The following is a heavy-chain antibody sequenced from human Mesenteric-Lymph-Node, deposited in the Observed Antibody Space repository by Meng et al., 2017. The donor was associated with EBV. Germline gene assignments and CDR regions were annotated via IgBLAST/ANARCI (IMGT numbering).Heavy chain of an antibody. Sequence: GQLVESWGGLAKPGSSLRLSCAASGFSFSDYYMSWVRQSPGKGLEWLAYISGSSTVIYYTASVRGRFTISRDNAQKSLYLQMNTLRAEDTAVYYCARGVDLSGWYYVDCFDYWGQGTLVTVSS. CDR3: ARGVDLSGWYYVDCFDY. V-gene: IGHV3-11*01. CDR1: GFSFSDYY. J-gene: IGHJ4*02. CDR2: ISGSSTVI. D-gene: IGHD6-19*01.